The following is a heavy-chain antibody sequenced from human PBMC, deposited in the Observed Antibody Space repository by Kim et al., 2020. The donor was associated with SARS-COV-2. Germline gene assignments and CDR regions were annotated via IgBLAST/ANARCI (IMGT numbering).Heavy chain of an antibody. V-gene: IGHV1-24*01. D-gene: IGHD2-21*02. J-gene: IGHJ3*02. CDR1: GYTLTELS. CDR3: ATYPPGYGGNSDAFDI. Sequence: ASVKVSCKVSGYTLTELSMHWVRQAPGKGLEWMGGFDPEDGETIYAQKFQGRVTMTEDTSTDTAYMELSSLRSEDTAVYYCATYPPGYGGNSDAFDIWGQGTMVTVSS. CDR2: FDPEDGET.